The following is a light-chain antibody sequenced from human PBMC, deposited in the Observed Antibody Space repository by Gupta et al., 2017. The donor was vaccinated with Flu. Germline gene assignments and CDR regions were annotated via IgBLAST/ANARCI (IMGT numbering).Light chain of an antibody. V-gene: IGKV3-11*01. CDR1: QSVGSY. CDR2: DAS. J-gene: IGKJ2*01. Sequence: ELVLTQSPATLSLSPGERDTLSCRASQSVGSYLAWYQQKPGQAPRLLLDDASNRSTGIPARFSGSGSGTDFTLTIRSLEPEDFAVYYCQQRSNWPPYTFGQGTKLEIK. CDR3: QQRSNWPPYT.